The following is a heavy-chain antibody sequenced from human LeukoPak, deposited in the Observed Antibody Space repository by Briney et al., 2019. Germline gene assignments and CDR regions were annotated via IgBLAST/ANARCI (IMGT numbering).Heavy chain of an antibody. V-gene: IGHV4-30-2*01. D-gene: IGHD3-22*01. CDR2: IYHSGST. CDR3: ARSKNRYYDSSFGFDP. CDR1: GGSISSGGYS. Sequence: PSETLSLTCAVSGGSISSGGYSWSWIRQPPGKGLEWIGYIYHSGSTYYNPSLKSRVTISVDRSKNQFSLKLSSVTAADTAVYYCARSKNRYYDSSFGFDPWGQGTLVTVSS. J-gene: IGHJ5*02.